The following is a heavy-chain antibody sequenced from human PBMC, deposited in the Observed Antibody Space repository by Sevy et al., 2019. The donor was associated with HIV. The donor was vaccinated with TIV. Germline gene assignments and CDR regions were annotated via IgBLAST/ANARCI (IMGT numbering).Heavy chain of an antibody. J-gene: IGHJ4*02. D-gene: IGHD6-6*01. Sequence: GGSLRLSCAASGFTFSSYAMHWVRQAPGKGLEWVAVISYDRSNKYYADSVKGRFTISRDNSKNTLYLQMNSLRGEDTAVYYCAREGGEIAARPDQLPFDYWGQGTLVTVSS. CDR3: AREGGEIAARPDQLPFDY. V-gene: IGHV3-30-3*01. CDR2: ISYDRSNK. CDR1: GFTFSSYA.